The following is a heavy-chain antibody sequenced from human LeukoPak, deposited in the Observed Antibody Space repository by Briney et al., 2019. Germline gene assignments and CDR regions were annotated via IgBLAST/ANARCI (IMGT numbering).Heavy chain of an antibody. J-gene: IGHJ4*02. Sequence: ASVKVSCNASGGTFSSYAFSWVRQPPGQGLEWMGRIIPILGIANYAQKFQGRVTITAAKSTSTAYMELSSLRSEDKDVYYCARRPYSGSDFDYWGQGTLVTVSS. CDR1: GGTFSSYA. CDR3: ARRPYSGSDFDY. CDR2: IIPILGIA. D-gene: IGHD1-26*01. V-gene: IGHV1-69*04.